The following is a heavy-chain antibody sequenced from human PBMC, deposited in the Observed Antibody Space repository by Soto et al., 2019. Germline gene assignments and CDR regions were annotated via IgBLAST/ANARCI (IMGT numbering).Heavy chain of an antibody. CDR2: IYYSGST. CDR1: GGSISSYY. D-gene: IGHD3-3*01. Sequence: PSENLSLSCTVSGGSISSYYWSWIRQPPGKGKEWIGYIYYSGSTNYNPSLKRRGTITVDTAKNKFSLKLSSVTAADTGVDDGTMHSITIFGLVPGGAFVISGPGTMVPVSS. J-gene: IGHJ3*02. CDR3: TMHSITIFGLVPGGAFVI. V-gene: IGHV4-59*13.